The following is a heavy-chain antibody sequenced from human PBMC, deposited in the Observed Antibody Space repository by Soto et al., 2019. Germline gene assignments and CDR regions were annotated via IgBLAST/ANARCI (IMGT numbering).Heavy chain of an antibody. CDR1: GFTFSNAW. V-gene: IGHV3-15*01. J-gene: IGHJ4*02. Sequence: GGSLILSCAASGFTFSNAWMSWVRQAPGKGLEWVGRIKSKTDGGTTDYAAPVKGRFTISRDDSKNTLYLQMNSLKTEDTAVYYCTALPKKNCTNGVCYFDYWGQGTLVTVSS. CDR2: IKSKTDGGTT. D-gene: IGHD2-8*01. CDR3: TALPKKNCTNGVCYFDY.